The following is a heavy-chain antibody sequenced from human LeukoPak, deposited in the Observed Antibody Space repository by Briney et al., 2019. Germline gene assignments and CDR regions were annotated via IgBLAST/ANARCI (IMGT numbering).Heavy chain of an antibody. V-gene: IGHV1-2*02. CDR2: INPNRGGT. CDR1: GYTFTGYY. Sequence: ASVKVSCKASGYTFTGYYMHWVRQAPGQGLEWMGWINPNRGGTNYAQKFQGRVTMTRDTSISTAYMELSRLRSDDTAVYYCARKGKNYYYYMDVWGKGTTVTVSS. CDR3: ARKGKNYYYYMDV. J-gene: IGHJ6*03.